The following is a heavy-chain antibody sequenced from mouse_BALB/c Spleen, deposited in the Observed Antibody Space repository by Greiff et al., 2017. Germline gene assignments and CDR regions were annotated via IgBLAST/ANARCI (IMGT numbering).Heavy chain of an antibody. D-gene: IGHD2-12*01. CDR3: ARSRRYDGYAMDY. Sequence: EVKVEESGGGLVQPGGSRKLSCAASGFTFSSFGMHWVRQAPEKGLEWVAYISSGSSTTYYADTVKGRFTISRDKPQNTLYLQMTSLRSEDTAMYYCARSRRYDGYAMDYWGQGTSVTVSS. CDR2: ISSGSSTT. J-gene: IGHJ4*01. CDR1: GFTFSSFG. V-gene: IGHV5-17*02.